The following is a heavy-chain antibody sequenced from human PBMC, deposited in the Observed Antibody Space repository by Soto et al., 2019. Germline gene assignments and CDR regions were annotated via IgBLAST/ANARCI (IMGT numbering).Heavy chain of an antibody. CDR2: ISGDGSSS. CDR1: GFTFSNYW. Sequence: EVQLMESGGGLLQPEGSLGLSCTASGFTFSNYWMYWVRQGPGKGLVWVSRISGDGSSSNYEDSVKGRFTISRDNAKNTLYLQMNSLRAEDTAEYYCVRGSNGWSGIDYWGQGILVTVS. J-gene: IGHJ4*02. CDR3: VRGSNGWSGIDY. V-gene: IGHV3-74*01. D-gene: IGHD6-19*01.